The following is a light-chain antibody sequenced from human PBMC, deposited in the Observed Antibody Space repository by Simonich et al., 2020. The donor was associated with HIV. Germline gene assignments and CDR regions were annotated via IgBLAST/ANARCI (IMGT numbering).Light chain of an antibody. CDR1: TGDVGGYNY. V-gene: IGLV2-14*03. J-gene: IGLJ3*02. Sequence: QSALTQPASVSESPGQSITISCTGTTGDVGGYNYVSWYQQHPDNAPKLMIYDVSKRPSGVSNRFSGSKSGNTASLTISGLQGEDEADYYCSSYTSSSTLVFGGGTKLTVL. CDR2: DVS. CDR3: SSYTSSSTLV.